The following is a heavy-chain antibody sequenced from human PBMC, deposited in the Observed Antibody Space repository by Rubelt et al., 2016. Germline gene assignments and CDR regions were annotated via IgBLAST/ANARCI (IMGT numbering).Heavy chain of an antibody. CDR1: GFTFGSYS. J-gene: IGHJ4*02. CDR2: ISSSSSYI. CDR3: ARDSDYVWGSYRYTGLYFDY. D-gene: IGHD3-16*02. V-gene: IGHV3-21*02. Sequence: EVLLVESGGGLVKPGGSLRLSCAASGFTFGSYSMNWVRQAPGKGLEWVSSISSSSSYIYYADSVKGRFTISRDNAKNSLYLQMNSLRAEATAVYYCARDSDYVWGSYRYTGLYFDYWGQGTLVTVSS.